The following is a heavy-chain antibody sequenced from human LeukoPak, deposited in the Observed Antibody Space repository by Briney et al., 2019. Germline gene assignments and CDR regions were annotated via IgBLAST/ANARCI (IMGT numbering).Heavy chain of an antibody. D-gene: IGHD3-10*01. CDR3: ARDLVTMVRGVLRANWFDP. CDR2: IYHSGST. Sequence: SETLTLTCAVSGYSISSGYYWGWIRQPPGKGLERIGSIYHSGSTYYNPSLKSRVTISVDTSKNQFSLKLSSVTAADTAVYYCARDLVTMVRGVLRANWFDPWGQGTLVTVSS. V-gene: IGHV4-38-2*02. J-gene: IGHJ5*02. CDR1: GYSISSGYY.